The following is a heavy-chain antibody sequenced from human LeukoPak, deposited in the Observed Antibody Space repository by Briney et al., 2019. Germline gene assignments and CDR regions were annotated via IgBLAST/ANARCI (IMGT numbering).Heavy chain of an antibody. Sequence: GGSLRLSCAASGFTFSGYSMNWVRQAPGKGLEWVSSFSSSNYLYYADSVKGRFTISRDNSKNTLYLQMNSLRAEDTAVYYCARSHYDYVWGSYRPSRDYYGMDVWGQGTTVTVSS. CDR1: GFTFSGYS. D-gene: IGHD3-16*02. V-gene: IGHV3-21*01. CDR2: FSSSNYL. J-gene: IGHJ6*02. CDR3: ARSHYDYVWGSYRPSRDYYGMDV.